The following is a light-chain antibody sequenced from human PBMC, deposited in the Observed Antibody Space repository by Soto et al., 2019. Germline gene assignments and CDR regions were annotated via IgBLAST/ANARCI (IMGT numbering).Light chain of an antibody. CDR2: DAS. CDR3: QQRHMWPIT. Sequence: DIQMTQSPSSLSASVGDRVAVSCRASQNIGTYLNWYQQKSGKAPKVPISDASSLQSGAPSRFSGSGSGTYFTLTISSLEPEDSAVYYCQQRHMWPITFGQGTRLEIK. J-gene: IGKJ5*01. CDR1: QNIGTY. V-gene: IGKV1-39*01.